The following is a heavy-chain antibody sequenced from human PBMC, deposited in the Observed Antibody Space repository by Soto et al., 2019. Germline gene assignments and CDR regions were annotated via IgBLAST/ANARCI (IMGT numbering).Heavy chain of an antibody. CDR2: IYYSGST. Sequence: QLQLQESGPGLVKPSETLSLTCTVSGGSISSSSYYWGWIRQPPGKGLEWIGSIYYSGSTYYNPSLKSRVTISVVTSKNQFSLKLSSVTAADTAVYYCARHTPILTCYYPDYWGQGTLVTVSS. CDR1: GGSISSSSYY. D-gene: IGHD3-9*01. V-gene: IGHV4-39*01. J-gene: IGHJ4*02. CDR3: ARHTPILTCYYPDY.